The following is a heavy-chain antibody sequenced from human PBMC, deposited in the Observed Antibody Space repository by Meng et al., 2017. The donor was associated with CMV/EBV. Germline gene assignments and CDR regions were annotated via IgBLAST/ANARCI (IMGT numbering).Heavy chain of an antibody. CDR1: GFTFSNYW. D-gene: IGHD5-24*01. CDR2: IKQDGSEK. CDR3: ARWGRWLQFFDY. V-gene: IGHV3-7*01. Sequence: GESLKISCAASGFTFSNYWMSWVRQAPGKGLEWVANIKQDGSEKYYVDSVKGRFTISRDNAKNSLYLQMNSLRAEDTAVYYCARWGRWLQFFDYWGQGTLVTVSS. J-gene: IGHJ4*02.